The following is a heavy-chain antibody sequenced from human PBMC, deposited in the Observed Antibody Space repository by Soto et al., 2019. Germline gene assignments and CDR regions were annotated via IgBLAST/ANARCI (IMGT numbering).Heavy chain of an antibody. CDR1: GYTFTGYY. CDR3: ARDFHDFGGYDGNDY. J-gene: IGHJ4*02. D-gene: IGHD5-12*01. Sequence: QVQLVQSGAEVKKPGASVKVSCKASGYTFTGYYMHWVRQAPGQGLEWMGWINPNSGGTNYAQKFQGRVTMTRDTSISTVYMELSRLRSDDTAVYYCARDFHDFGGYDGNDYWGQGTLVTVSS. CDR2: INPNSGGT. V-gene: IGHV1-2*02.